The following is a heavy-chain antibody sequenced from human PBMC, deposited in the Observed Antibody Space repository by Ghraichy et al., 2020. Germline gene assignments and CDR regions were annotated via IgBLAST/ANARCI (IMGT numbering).Heavy chain of an antibody. CDR3: ARDLLEPTYRYYGLDV. CDR2: IRSSSGII. J-gene: IGHJ6*02. CDR1: GFTFSSCT. V-gene: IGHV3-48*02. D-gene: IGHD1-1*01. Sequence: GGSLRLSCAASGFTFSSCTMNWVRQAPGKGLEWVSSIRSSSGIIYYADSVKGRFTISRDNAKNSLYLQMNSLRDEDTAVYYCARDLLEPTYRYYGLDVWGQGTAVTVSS.